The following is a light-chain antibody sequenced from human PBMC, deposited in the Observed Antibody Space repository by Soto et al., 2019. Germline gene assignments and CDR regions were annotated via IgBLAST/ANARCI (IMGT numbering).Light chain of an antibody. CDR1: NIGTKS. CDR3: QVWNSDSEHYV. J-gene: IGLJ1*01. CDR2: DDA. Sequence: SYELTQPSSLSVAPGQTARIPCGGDNIGTKSVHWYRQRPGQAPVLVVYDDASRPSGTPDRVSGPNSGNTATLTISRVEAGDEADYYCQVWNSDSEHYVFGGGTRSPS. V-gene: IGLV3-21*02.